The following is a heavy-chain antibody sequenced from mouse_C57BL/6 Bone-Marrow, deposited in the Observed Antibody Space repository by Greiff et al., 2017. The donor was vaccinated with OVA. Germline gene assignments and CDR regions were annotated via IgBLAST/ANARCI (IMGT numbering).Heavy chain of an antibody. D-gene: IGHD2-3*01. CDR2: IYPRSGNT. V-gene: IGHV1-81*01. J-gene: IGHJ2*01. Sequence: QVQLQQSGAELARPGASVKLSCKASGYTFTSYGISWVKQRTGQGLEWIGEIYPRSGNTYYNEKFKGKATLTADRSSSTAYMELRSLTSEDSAVYFCAREGWLLLFDYWGQGTTLTVSS. CDR1: GYTFTSYG. CDR3: AREGWLLLFDY.